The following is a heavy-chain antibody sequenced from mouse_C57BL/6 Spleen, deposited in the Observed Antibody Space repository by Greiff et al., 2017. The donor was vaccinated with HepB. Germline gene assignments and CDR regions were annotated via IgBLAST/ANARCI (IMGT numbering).Heavy chain of an antibody. CDR2: IGPGSGST. V-gene: IGHV1-77*01. D-gene: IGHD6-2*01. CDR1: GYTFTDYY. J-gene: IGHJ1*03. CDR3: ASSDLCWYCDV. Sequence: VKLVESGAELVKPGASVKISCKAPGYTFTDYYINWVKQRPGQGLEWIGKIGPGSGSTNYNEKFKGKATLTADKSSITAYMQLSILTSEDSAVSFCASSDLCWYCDVWGTGTTVTVSS.